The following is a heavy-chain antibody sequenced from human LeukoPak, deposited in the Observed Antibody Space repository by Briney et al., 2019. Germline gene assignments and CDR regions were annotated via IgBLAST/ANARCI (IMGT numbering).Heavy chain of an antibody. J-gene: IGHJ4*02. CDR3: ARLREIPVFGVVTKSTSYFDY. D-gene: IGHD3-3*01. Sequence: GGSLRLSCAASGFTFRSYCMSWVRQAPGKGLEWVANIMEDGSEKYYVDSVKGRFTISRDDAKNSLYLQMNSLRAEDTAVYYCARLREIPVFGVVTKSTSYFDYWGQGTLVTVSS. V-gene: IGHV3-7*01. CDR2: IMEDGSEK. CDR1: GFTFRSYC.